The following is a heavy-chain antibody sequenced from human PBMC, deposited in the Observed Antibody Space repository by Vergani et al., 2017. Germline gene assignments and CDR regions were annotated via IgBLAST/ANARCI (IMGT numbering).Heavy chain of an antibody. Sequence: QVQLQESGPGLVKPSETLSLTCTVSGGSISSYYWSWIRQPPGKGLEWIGYIYYSGSTNYNPSLTTRVTISVDPAKNQFSLKLSSVTAADTAVYYCAREGGSEAVAFDYWGQGTLVTVSS. D-gene: IGHD2-15*01. J-gene: IGHJ4*02. V-gene: IGHV4-59*01. CDR1: GGSISSYY. CDR2: IYYSGST. CDR3: AREGGSEAVAFDY.